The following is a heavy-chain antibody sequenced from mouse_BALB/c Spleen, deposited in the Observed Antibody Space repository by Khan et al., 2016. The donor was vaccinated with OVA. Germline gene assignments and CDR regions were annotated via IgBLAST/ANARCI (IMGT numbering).Heavy chain of an antibody. CDR2: IYTYTGEP. CDR1: GYTFTNYG. CDR3: ARGSSRAMDY. J-gene: IGHJ4*01. D-gene: IGHD1-1*01. Sequence: QIQLVQSGPELKKPGETVKISCKASGYTFTNYGMNWVKQAPGKGLKWMGWIYTYTGEPTYADDFKGRFAFSLESSASTAYLQINNLPNEDTATYFGARGSSRAMDYWGQGTSVTVSS. V-gene: IGHV9-3-1*01.